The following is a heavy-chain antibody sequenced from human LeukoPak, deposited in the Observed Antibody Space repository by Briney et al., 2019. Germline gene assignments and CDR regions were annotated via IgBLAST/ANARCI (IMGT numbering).Heavy chain of an antibody. CDR3: ARLEPVAPAYPRTSHFDY. Sequence: PSETLSLTCTVSGGSISSYYWSWIRQPPGKGLEWIGCIYYSGSTNYNPSLKSRVTISVDTSKNQFSLKLSSVTAADTAVYYCARLEPVAPAYPRTSHFDYWGQGTLVTVSS. J-gene: IGHJ4*02. V-gene: IGHV4-59*08. CDR2: IYYSGST. D-gene: IGHD1-14*01. CDR1: GGSISSYY.